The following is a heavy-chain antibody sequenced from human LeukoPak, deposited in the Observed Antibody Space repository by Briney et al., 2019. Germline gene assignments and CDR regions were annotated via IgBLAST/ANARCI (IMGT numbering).Heavy chain of an antibody. J-gene: IGHJ4*02. CDR1: GYTFTDYY. CDR3: ARANLLYCSSSTCLFDY. V-gene: IGHV1-2*02. Sequence: ASVKVSCKASGYTFTDYYMHWVRQAPGQGFEWMGWINPNDGDTNYAQKFQGRVTMTRDTSISTAHMEVSRLRSDDTAVYYCARANLLYCSSSTCLFDYWGQGTLVTVSS. CDR2: INPNDGDT. D-gene: IGHD2-2*01.